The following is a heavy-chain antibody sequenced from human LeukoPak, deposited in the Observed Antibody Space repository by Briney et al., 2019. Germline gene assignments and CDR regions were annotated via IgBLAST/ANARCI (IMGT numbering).Heavy chain of an antibody. V-gene: IGHV4-59*01. J-gene: IGHJ6*03. CDR1: GGSISSYY. CDR3: ARYSSSRYYYYYMDV. CDR2: IYYSGST. Sequence: TSETLSLTCTVSGGSISSYYWSWIRQPPGKGPEWIGYIYYSGSTNYNPSLKSRVTISVDTSKNQFSLKLSSVTAADTAVYYCARYSSSRYYYYYMDVWGKGTTVTVSS. D-gene: IGHD6-13*01.